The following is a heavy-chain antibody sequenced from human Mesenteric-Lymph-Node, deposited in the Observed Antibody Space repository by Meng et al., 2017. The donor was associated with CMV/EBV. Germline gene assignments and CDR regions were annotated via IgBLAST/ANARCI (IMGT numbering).Heavy chain of an antibody. D-gene: IGHD2-2*01. CDR3: ARGNCRSTSCYCDY. J-gene: IGHJ4*02. Sequence: GGSLRLSCAASGFTVSNNYMTWVRQTPGKGLDRVSVIYSGGGTYYADSVKGRFTISRDNSKNTLYLQMNSLRAEDTAVYYCARGNCRSTSCYCDYWGQGTLVTVSS. CDR2: IYSGGGT. V-gene: IGHV3-53*01. CDR1: GFTVSNNY.